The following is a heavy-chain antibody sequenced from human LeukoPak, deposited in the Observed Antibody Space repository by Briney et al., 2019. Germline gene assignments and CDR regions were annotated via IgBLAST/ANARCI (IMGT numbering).Heavy chain of an antibody. V-gene: IGHV3-74*01. Sequence: GGSLRLSCAASGFTFTNYWMHWVRQAPGKGLVWVSRVLTDGSRITYADSVKGRFTISRDNAKNTLYLQMDSLRAEDTAVYYCTTRRPDAFDIWGQGTMVTVSS. CDR1: GFTFTNYW. CDR3: TTRRPDAFDI. CDR2: VLTDGSRI. D-gene: IGHD1-1*01. J-gene: IGHJ3*02.